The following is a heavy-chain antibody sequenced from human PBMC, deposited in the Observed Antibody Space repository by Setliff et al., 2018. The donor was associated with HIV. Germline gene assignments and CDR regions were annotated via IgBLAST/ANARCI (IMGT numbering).Heavy chain of an antibody. Sequence: GGSLRPSCAASGFTFTYHAMTWVRQAPGKGLEWVAGISGSGDSTYYAESVKGRFIISRDNSKDTLSLQLNNVRAEDTAVYFCAKDYTATFWEYNWYDVWGQGTLVTVSS. J-gene: IGHJ5*02. CDR1: GFTFTYHA. D-gene: IGHD3-3*01. CDR2: ISGSGDST. V-gene: IGHV3-23*01. CDR3: AKDYTATFWEYNWYDV.